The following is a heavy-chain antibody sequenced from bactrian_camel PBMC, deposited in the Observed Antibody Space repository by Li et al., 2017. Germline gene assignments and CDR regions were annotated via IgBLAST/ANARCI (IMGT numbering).Heavy chain of an antibody. J-gene: IGHJ4*01. CDR3: AAGFAGGSWSSVSSYKY. D-gene: IGHD2*01. CDR2: IFADGGRT. V-gene: IGHV3S42*01. Sequence: DVQLVESGGGSVQAGGSLRLSCSASGYIYASNCMGWFRQHPGKEREGVAAIFADGGRTRYADSVKGRVTISQDNAKKTVYLQMNTLRPEDTAMYYCAAGFAGGSWSSVSSYKYWGQGTQVTVS. CDR1: GYIYASNC.